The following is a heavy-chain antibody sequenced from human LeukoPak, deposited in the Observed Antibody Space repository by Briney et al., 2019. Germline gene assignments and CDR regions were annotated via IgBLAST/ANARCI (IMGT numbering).Heavy chain of an antibody. J-gene: IGHJ3*02. V-gene: IGHV4-4*07. Sequence: PSETLSLTCTVSGGSISSYYWSWIRQPAGKGLEWIGRIYTSGSTNYNPSLKSRVTMSVDTSKNQFSLKLSSVTAADTAVYYCARVGTEGGDSSSWSDAFDIWGQGTMVTVSS. CDR3: ARVGTEGGDSSSWSDAFDI. CDR1: GGSISSYY. D-gene: IGHD6-13*01. CDR2: IYTSGST.